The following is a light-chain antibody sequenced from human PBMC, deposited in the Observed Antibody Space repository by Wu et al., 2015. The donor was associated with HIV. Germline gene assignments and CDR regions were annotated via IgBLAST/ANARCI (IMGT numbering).Light chain of an antibody. CDR1: QTVNSRY. CDR3: QQYERSPST. CDR2: GAS. V-gene: IGKV3-20*01. J-gene: IGKJ2*01. Sequence: EIVMTQFPATLSVSPGERATLSCRASQTVNSRYLAWYRQRPGQAPRLLVYGASSRAAGIPDRFSGSGSGTDFTLTVDRLEPEDFAIYFCQQYERSPSTFGQGTKLE.